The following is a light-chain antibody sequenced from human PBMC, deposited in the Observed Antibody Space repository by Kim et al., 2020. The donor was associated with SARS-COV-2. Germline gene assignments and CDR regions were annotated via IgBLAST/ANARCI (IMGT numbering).Light chain of an antibody. J-gene: IGLJ2*01. CDR2: GKN. CDR3: NSRDNNDNVL. V-gene: IGLV3-19*01. Sequence: VALGQTVRITCQGDSLRTYYPSWFQQKPGQAPIVVFYGKNNRPSAIPDRFSGSSSGNTASLTITATQAGDEADYYCNSRDNNDNVLFGGGTRLTVL. CDR1: SLRTYY.